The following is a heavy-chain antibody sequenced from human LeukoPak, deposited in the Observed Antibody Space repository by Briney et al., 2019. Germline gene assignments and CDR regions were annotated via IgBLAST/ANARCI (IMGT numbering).Heavy chain of an antibody. CDR3: ARASYSYDISGWVPFDY. Sequence: SETLSLTCTVSGGSINSSSYYWSWIRQPAGKGPEWIGRIYTSGSTTYNPSLKSRVTISGDTSENQFSLRLSSVTAADTAVYYCARASYSYDISGWVPFDYWGQGTLVTVSS. J-gene: IGHJ4*02. V-gene: IGHV4-61*02. CDR1: GGSINSSSYY. D-gene: IGHD3-22*01. CDR2: IYTSGST.